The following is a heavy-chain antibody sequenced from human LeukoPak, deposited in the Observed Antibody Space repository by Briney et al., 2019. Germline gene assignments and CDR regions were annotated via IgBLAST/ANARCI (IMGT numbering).Heavy chain of an antibody. Sequence: GGSLRLSCAASGFTFSSYWMSWVRQAPGKGLEWVANIKQDGSEKYYVDSVKGRFTISRDNAKNSLYLQMNSLRAEDTAVYYCARDLGQWELLRFDYWGQGTLVTVYS. J-gene: IGHJ4*02. CDR2: IKQDGSEK. CDR1: GFTFSSYW. D-gene: IGHD1-26*01. CDR3: ARDLGQWELLRFDY. V-gene: IGHV3-7*01.